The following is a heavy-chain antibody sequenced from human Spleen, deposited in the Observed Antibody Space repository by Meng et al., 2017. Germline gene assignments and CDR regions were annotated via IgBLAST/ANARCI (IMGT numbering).Heavy chain of an antibody. J-gene: IGHJ1*01. V-gene: IGHV3-30*04. CDR2: ISYDGRHK. D-gene: IGHD4-17*01. Sequence: GGSLRLSCAASEISFSSYSMHWVRQAPGKGLDWVALISYDGRHKYYADSVKGRFTISRDNSENTLFLQLDSLRPEDTAMYYCASEAEDYEYFQHWGPGTLVTVSS. CDR1: EISFSSYS. CDR3: ASEAEDYEYFQH.